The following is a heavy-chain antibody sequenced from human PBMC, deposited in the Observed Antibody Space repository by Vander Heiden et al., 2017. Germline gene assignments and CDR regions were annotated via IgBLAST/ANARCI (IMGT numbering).Heavy chain of an antibody. CDR3: ARVKRQWLVTNWFDP. CDR1: GGSFSGYY. V-gene: IGHV4-34*01. J-gene: IGHJ5*02. Sequence: QVQLQQWGAGLSKHSETLPLTCASYGGSFSGYYWSWIRQPPGKGLEWIGEINHSGSTNYNQSLKSRVTISVDTSKNQFSLKLSSVTAADTAVYYCARVKRQWLVTNWFDPWGQGTLVTVSS. D-gene: IGHD6-19*01. CDR2: INHSGST.